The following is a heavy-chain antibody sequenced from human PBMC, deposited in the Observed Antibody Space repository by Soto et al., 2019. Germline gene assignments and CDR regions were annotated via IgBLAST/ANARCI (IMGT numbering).Heavy chain of an antibody. V-gene: IGHV3-21*01. Sequence: GGSLRLSCAASGFTFSSYSMNWVRQAPGKGLEWVSSISSSSSYIYYADSVKGRFTISRDNAKNSLYLQMNSLRAEDTAVYYCARVVVTMIVVDHDPYYFDYWGQGTLVTVSS. CDR1: GFTFSSYS. CDR3: ARVVVTMIVVDHDPYYFDY. J-gene: IGHJ4*02. CDR2: ISSSSSYI. D-gene: IGHD3-22*01.